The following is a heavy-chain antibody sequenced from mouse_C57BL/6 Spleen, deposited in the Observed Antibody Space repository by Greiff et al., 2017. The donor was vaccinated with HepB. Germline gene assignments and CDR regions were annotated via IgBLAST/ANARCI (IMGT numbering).Heavy chain of an antibody. J-gene: IGHJ4*01. CDR2: IYPGDGDT. CDR1: GYAFSSYW. V-gene: IGHV1-80*01. Sequence: VQLQQSGAELVKPGASVKISCKASGYAFSSYWMNWVKQRPGKGLEWIGQIYPGDGDTNYNGKFKGKATLTADKSSSTAYMQLSSLTSEDSAVYSCARSSYGNDYAMDYWGQGTSVTVSS. CDR3: ARSSYGNDYAMDY. D-gene: IGHD2-1*01.